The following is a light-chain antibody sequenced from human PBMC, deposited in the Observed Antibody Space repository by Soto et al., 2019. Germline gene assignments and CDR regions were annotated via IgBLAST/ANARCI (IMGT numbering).Light chain of an antibody. V-gene: IGLV2-11*01. J-gene: IGLJ1*01. CDR3: ISYTSDDVRYV. Sequence: QSALTQPRSVSGSPGQSVTISCTGTSSDVGGYNYVSWYQQHPGKAPKLMIYDVSKRPSGVSNRFSGSKSGNTASLTISGLQSEDEADYYCISYTSDDVRYVFGTGTKLTVL. CDR2: DVS. CDR1: SSDVGGYNY.